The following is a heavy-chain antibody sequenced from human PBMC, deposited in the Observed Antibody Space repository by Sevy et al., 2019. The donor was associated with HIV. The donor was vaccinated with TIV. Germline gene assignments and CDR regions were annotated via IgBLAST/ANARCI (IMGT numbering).Heavy chain of an antibody. CDR1: GYTFTGYY. Sequence: GSVQVSCKASGYTFTGYYMHWVRQAPGQGLEWMGWINPNSGGTNYAQKFQGRVTMTRDTSISTAYMELSRLRSDDTAVYYCARERVYCSGGSCKPGGWFDPWGQGTLVTVSS. CDR2: INPNSGGT. J-gene: IGHJ5*02. V-gene: IGHV1-2*02. D-gene: IGHD2-15*01. CDR3: ARERVYCSGGSCKPGGWFDP.